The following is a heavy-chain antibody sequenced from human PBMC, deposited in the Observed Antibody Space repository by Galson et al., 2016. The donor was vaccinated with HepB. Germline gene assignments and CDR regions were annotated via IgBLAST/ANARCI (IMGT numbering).Heavy chain of an antibody. CDR2: ICGSCGDI. CDR3: AIDPSHWIENPFAL. CDR1: GFTFKNFG. D-gene: IGHD2-2*03. Sequence: SLRLSCAASGFTFKNFGMTWVRQAPGKGLAWVSTICGSCGDIDYADSVQGRFTISRDNSKNTLSLQMNSLRAEDTATYYCAIDPSHWIENPFALRGQGTLVTVSS. V-gene: IGHV3-23*01. J-gene: IGHJ4*02.